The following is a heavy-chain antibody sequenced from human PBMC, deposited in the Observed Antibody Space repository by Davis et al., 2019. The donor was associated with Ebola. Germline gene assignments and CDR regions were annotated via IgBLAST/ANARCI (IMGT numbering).Heavy chain of an antibody. CDR2: IHSYGST. J-gene: IGHJ6*02. D-gene: IGHD5-18*01. Sequence: GGSLRLSCAASGFSFSSYWMHWVRQAPGKGLEWVSVIHSYGSTYYADSVKGRFTISRDNSKNTLYLQMNSLRAEDTAVYYCAREGAMEGGDGMDVWGQGTTVIVSS. CDR1: GFSFSSYW. V-gene: IGHV3-53*01. CDR3: AREGAMEGGDGMDV.